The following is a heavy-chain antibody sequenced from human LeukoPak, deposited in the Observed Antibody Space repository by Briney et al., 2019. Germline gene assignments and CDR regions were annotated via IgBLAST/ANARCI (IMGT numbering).Heavy chain of an antibody. CDR3: ARVVYRSYLDY. CDR2: IYYSGST. D-gene: IGHD2-2*02. V-gene: IGHV4-30-4*08. J-gene: IGHJ4*02. Sequence: SETLSLTCTVSGGSFSSGDYYWSWIRQPPGKGLEWIGYIYYSGSTYYNPSLKSRVTISVDTSKNQFSLKLSSVTAADTAVYSCARVVYRSYLDYWGQGTLVTVSS. CDR1: GGSFSSGDYY.